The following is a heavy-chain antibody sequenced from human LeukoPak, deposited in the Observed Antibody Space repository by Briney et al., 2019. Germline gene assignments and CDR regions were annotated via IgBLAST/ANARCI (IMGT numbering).Heavy chain of an antibody. J-gene: IGHJ4*02. CDR3: ARESRFGDLNY. CDR1: GFTFRGYA. CDR2: ISSSSSYI. D-gene: IGHD4-17*01. V-gene: IGHV3-21*01. Sequence: PGRSLRLSCAASGFTFRGYAMHWVRQAPGKGLEWVSSISSSSSYIYYADSVKGRFTISRDNAKNSLYLQMNSLRAEDTAVYYCARESRFGDLNYWGQGTLVTVSS.